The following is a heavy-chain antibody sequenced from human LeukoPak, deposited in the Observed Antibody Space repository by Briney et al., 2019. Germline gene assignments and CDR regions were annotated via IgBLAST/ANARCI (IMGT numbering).Heavy chain of an antibody. Sequence: SETLSITCTVSGGSISSYYWSWIRQPPGEGLEWIGYIYYSGSTNYNPSLKSRVTISVDTSKNQFSLKLSSVTAADTAVYYCARVQSGATGYYYYGMDVWGQGTTVTVSS. D-gene: IGHD1-26*01. V-gene: IGHV4-59*01. CDR1: GGSISSYY. CDR2: IYYSGST. J-gene: IGHJ6*02. CDR3: ARVQSGATGYYYYGMDV.